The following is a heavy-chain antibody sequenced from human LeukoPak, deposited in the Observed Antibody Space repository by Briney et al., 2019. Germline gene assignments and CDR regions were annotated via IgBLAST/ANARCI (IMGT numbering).Heavy chain of an antibody. D-gene: IGHD3-16*01. V-gene: IGHV3-53*01. J-gene: IGHJ4*02. Sequence: PGGSLRLSCAASGFTVSSNYMSWVPQAPGKGLEWVSVIYSGGSTYYADSVKGRFTISRDNSKNTLYLQMNSLRAEDTAVYYCAKGPIHLGELLFDYWGQGTLVTVSS. CDR3: AKGPIHLGELLFDY. CDR1: GFTVSSNY. CDR2: IYSGGST.